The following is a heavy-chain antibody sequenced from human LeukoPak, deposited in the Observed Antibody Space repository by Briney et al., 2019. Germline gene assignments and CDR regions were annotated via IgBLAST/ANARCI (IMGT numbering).Heavy chain of an antibody. CDR1: GGTFSSYY. CDR2: INPNSGGT. CDR3: ARDSQGEGFWVY. Sequence: ASVKVSCKASGGTFSSYYMHWVRQAPGQGLEWMGWINPNSGGTNYAQKFQGRVTMTRDTSISTAYMELSRLRSDDTAVYYCARDSQGEGFWVYWGQGTLVTVSS. V-gene: IGHV1-2*02. J-gene: IGHJ4*02. D-gene: IGHD3-16*01.